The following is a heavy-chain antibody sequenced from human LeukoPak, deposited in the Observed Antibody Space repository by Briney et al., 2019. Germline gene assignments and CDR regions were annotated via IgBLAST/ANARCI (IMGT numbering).Heavy chain of an antibody. V-gene: IGHV3-48*01. Sequence: GGSQRLSCAASGFTFSSYSMNWVRQAPGKGLEWVSYISSSSSTIYYADAVKGRFTISRDNAKNSLYLQMNSLRAEDTAVYYCARIRRWFEYWGQGTLVTVSS. CDR2: ISSSSSTI. CDR3: ARIRRWFEY. D-gene: IGHD4-23*01. CDR1: GFTFSSYS. J-gene: IGHJ4*02.